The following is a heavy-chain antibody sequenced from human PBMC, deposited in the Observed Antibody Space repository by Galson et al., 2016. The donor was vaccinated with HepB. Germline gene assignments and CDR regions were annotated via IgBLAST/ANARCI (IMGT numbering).Heavy chain of an antibody. J-gene: IGHJ4*02. CDR1: GYTFNTYN. D-gene: IGHD1-14*01. V-gene: IGHV1-46*02. CDR2: IQPSGGDT. CDR3: AREPDHSFYFDY. Sequence: SVKVSCKASGYTFNTYNMHWVRQAPGQGLEWMGIIQPSGGDTIYVQKFQDRITMTRDTSTSTVYMELISLRSEDTAVYYCAREPDHSFYFDYWGQGTLLTVSS.